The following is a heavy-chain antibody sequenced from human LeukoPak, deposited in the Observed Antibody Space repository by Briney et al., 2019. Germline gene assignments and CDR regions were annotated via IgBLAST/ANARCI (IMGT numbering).Heavy chain of an antibody. J-gene: IGHJ4*02. D-gene: IGHD7-27*01. Sequence: SETLSLTCTVSGGSISSSSYYWGWIRQPPGKGLEWIGSIYYSGSTYYNPPLKSRVTISVDTSKNQFSLKLSSVTAADTAVYYCARHVSLANWGSSGLVIDYWGQGTLVTVSS. V-gene: IGHV4-39*01. CDR3: ARHVSLANWGSSGLVIDY. CDR2: IYYSGST. CDR1: GGSISSSSYY.